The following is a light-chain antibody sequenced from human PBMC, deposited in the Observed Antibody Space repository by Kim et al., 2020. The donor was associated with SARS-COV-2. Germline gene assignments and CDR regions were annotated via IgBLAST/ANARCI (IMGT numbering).Light chain of an antibody. CDR1: QSVSSSY. Sequence: EIVLTQSPGTLSLSPGERATLSCRASQSVSSSYLAWYQQKPGQAPRLLIYDASTRATGIPDRFSGSGSGTDFTLTISRLDPEDFAVYYCQQYDSPPALTLGGGTKVDIK. CDR2: DAS. V-gene: IGKV3-20*01. CDR3: QQYDSPPALT. J-gene: IGKJ4*01.